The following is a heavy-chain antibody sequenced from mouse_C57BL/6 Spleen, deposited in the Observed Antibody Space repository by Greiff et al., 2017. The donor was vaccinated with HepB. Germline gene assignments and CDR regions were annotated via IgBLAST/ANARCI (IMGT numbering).Heavy chain of an antibody. Sequence: QVQLQQPGAELVKPGASVKLSCKASGYTFTSYWMHWVKQRPGQGLEWIGMIHPNSGSTNYNEKFKSKATLTVDKSSSTAYMQLSSLTSEDSAVYYCAREDTNSGDYAMDYWGQGTSVTVSS. D-gene: IGHD1-1*01. CDR2: IHPNSGST. CDR3: AREDTNSGDYAMDY. CDR1: GYTFTSYW. V-gene: IGHV1-64*01. J-gene: IGHJ4*01.